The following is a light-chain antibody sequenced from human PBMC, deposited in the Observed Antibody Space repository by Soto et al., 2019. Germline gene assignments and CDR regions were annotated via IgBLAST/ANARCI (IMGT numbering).Light chain of an antibody. CDR1: QSVTSNY. J-gene: IGKJ1*01. Sequence: EIVLTQSPGTVSLSPGERATLSCRASQSVTSNYLAWYQQKPGQAPGLLIYDTSTRASGVPDRFSGSGSGTEFTLTISRLEPEDFAVYYCQQYGTSPQTFGQGTKVDIK. V-gene: IGKV3-20*01. CDR2: DTS. CDR3: QQYGTSPQT.